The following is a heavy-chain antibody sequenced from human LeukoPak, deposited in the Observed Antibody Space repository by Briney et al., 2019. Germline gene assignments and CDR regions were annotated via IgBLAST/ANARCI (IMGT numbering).Heavy chain of an antibody. J-gene: IGHJ4*02. CDR1: EFSVGSNY. CDR3: ARDWYHAIDY. V-gene: IGHV3-74*03. Sequence: GRSLRLSRAASEFSVGSNYMTWVRHAPGKGLVWVARITSDGSSTTYAESVKGRFTISRDNAKNTLYLEMDSLRAEDTAVYYCARDWYHAIDYWGQGTLVTVSS. D-gene: IGHD2-2*01. CDR2: ITSDGSST.